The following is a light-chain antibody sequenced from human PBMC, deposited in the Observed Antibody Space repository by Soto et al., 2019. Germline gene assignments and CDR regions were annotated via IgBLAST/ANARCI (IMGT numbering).Light chain of an antibody. J-gene: IGKJ5*01. CDR3: QPGYDTPLT. V-gene: IGKV1-39*01. Sequence: DIQMTQSPTSLSASVGDRVSITCRASQSISSYLNWFQQKPGEAPNLLIYTTSTLHSGVPSRFSGSGSGTDFTLTISSLQPEDFATYYCQPGYDTPLTFGQGTRLEIK. CDR1: QSISSY. CDR2: TTS.